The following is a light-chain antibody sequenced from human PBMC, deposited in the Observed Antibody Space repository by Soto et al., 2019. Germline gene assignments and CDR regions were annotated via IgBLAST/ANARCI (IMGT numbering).Light chain of an antibody. CDR1: SSDVGGYNY. Sequence: QSVLTQPRSVSGSPGQSVTISCPGNSSDVGGYNYVSWYQQHPGKAPKLMIYDVSKRPSGVPDRFSGSKSGNTASLTISGLQAEDEADYYCCSYAGSYTFFVFGTGTKVTVL. J-gene: IGLJ1*01. CDR2: DVS. V-gene: IGLV2-11*01. CDR3: CSYAGSYTFFV.